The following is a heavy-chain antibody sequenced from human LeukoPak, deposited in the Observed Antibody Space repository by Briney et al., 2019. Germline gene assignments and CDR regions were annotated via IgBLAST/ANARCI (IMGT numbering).Heavy chain of an antibody. CDR2: ISTIGIT. V-gene: IGHV4-61*02. CDR3: ARDRCSGGSCYSEPRWFDP. D-gene: IGHD2-15*01. Sequence: SETLSFTCTVSSGSISSSNYYWSWIRQPAGKGLEWIGRISTIGITNYNPSLNSRVTISIDTSKNQFSLKLSSVTAADTAVYYCARDRCSGGSCYSEPRWFDPWGQGTLVTVSS. J-gene: IGHJ5*02. CDR1: SGSISSSNYY.